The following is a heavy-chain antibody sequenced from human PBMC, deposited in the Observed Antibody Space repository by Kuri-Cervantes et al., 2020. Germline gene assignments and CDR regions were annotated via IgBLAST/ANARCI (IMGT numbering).Heavy chain of an antibody. CDR2: INPNSGGT. Sequence: ASVKVSCKASGYTFTGYYMHWVRQAPGQGLEWMGWINPNSGGTNYAQKFQGRVTMTRDTSISTAYMELSRLRSDDTAVYYCAAAGSGSYGNFDYWGQGTPVTVSS. CDR3: AAAGSGSYGNFDY. V-gene: IGHV1-2*02. CDR1: GYTFTGYY. J-gene: IGHJ4*02. D-gene: IGHD1-26*01.